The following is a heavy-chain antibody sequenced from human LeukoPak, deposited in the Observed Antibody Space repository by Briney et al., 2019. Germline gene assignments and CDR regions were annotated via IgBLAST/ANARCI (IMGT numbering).Heavy chain of an antibody. Sequence: PGGTLRLSCAASGFTFSSYGMSWVRQAPGKGLEWVSAISGSGGSTYYADSVKGRFTISSDNSKNTLYLQMNSLRAEDTAVYYCATDLWLQQWTHFDYWGQGTLVTVSS. CDR2: ISGSGGST. J-gene: IGHJ4*02. D-gene: IGHD5-24*01. CDR1: GFTFSSYG. V-gene: IGHV3-23*01. CDR3: ATDLWLQQWTHFDY.